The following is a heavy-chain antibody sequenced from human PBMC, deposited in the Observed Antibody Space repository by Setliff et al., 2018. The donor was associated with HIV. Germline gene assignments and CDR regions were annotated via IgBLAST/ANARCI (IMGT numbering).Heavy chain of an antibody. D-gene: IGHD3-22*01. Sequence: GGSLRLSCAASGFTFTNYGIHWVRQAPGKGLEWVAVISYDGNNKYYADSVKGRFTISRDNSKNTLFLQMNSLRAEDTAVYYCARADYYDTSDYAFDIRGQGTMVTVSS. CDR2: ISYDGNNK. J-gene: IGHJ3*02. CDR3: ARADYYDTSDYAFDI. CDR1: GFTFTNYG. V-gene: IGHV3-30*03.